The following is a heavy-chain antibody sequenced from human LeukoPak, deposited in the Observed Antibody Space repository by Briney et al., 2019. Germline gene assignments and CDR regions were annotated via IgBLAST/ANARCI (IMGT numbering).Heavy chain of an antibody. CDR1: GFTFSGHW. J-gene: IGHJ4*02. V-gene: IGHV3-7*01. CDR2: INQDGGEG. D-gene: IGHD6-19*01. Sequence: SGGSLRLSCTASGFTFSGHWMSWVRQAPGKGLEWVASINQDGGEGYSGDSVKGRFTVSRDNAKNSLYLQTSSLRVEDTAVYYCARWCGSGWYDYWGQGILVTVSS. CDR3: ARWCGSGWYDY.